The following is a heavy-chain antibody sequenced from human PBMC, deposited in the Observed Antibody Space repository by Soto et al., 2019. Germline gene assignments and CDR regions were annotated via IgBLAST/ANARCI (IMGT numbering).Heavy chain of an antibody. Sequence: EVHLVESGGGLVQPGRSLRLSCAASGFTFDDYAMHLVRQAPGKGLEWVSGISWNSGSIGSADSVQGRFTISRDNAKKSLYLQMNSLRAEDTPLYWCAQGVSSSFHYGMDVWGQGKTVTVSS. V-gene: IGHV3-9*01. CDR3: AQGVSSSFHYGMDV. CDR2: ISWNSGSI. CDR1: GFTFDDYA. J-gene: IGHJ6*02. D-gene: IGHD2-2*01.